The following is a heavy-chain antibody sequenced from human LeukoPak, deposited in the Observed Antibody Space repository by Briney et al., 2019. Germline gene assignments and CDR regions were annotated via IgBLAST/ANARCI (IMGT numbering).Heavy chain of an antibody. J-gene: IGHJ4*02. D-gene: IGHD3-10*01. V-gene: IGHV1-18*01. Sequence: ASVKVSCKASDYSFTSYGVSWVRQAPGQGLEWMGWISSYNGNTNYAQKLQGRVTMTTDTSTSTAYMELRGLRSDDTAVYYCARASASGMSAFDYWGQGTLVTVSS. CDR3: ARASASGMSAFDY. CDR2: ISSYNGNT. CDR1: DYSFTSYG.